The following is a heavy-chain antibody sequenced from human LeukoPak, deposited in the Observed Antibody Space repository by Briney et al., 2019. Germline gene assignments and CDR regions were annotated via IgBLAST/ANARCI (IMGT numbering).Heavy chain of an antibody. D-gene: IGHD4-17*01. J-gene: IGHJ4*02. V-gene: IGHV3-23*01. CDR3: AKKHSGDQGTGIFNF. CDR2: VSGGGENT. CDR1: GFTFRNFG. Sequence: GGSLRLSCAASGFTFRNFGMSWVRQAPGKALEWVSGVSGGGENTYYADSVKGRFTISRDNSKYTVDLQMSGLRAEDTAVYYCAKKHSGDQGTGIFNFWGQGILVTVSS.